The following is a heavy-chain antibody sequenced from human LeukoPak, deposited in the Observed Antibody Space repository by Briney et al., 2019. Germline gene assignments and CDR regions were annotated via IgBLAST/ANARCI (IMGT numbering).Heavy chain of an antibody. D-gene: IGHD2-2*02. Sequence: GGSLRLSCAASGFTVSSNYMSWVRQAPGKGLEWVAVISYDGSNKYYADSVKGRFTISRDNSKNTLYLQMNSLRAEDTAVYYCARDLRYCSSTSCYKYYYYGMDVWGQGTTVTVSS. J-gene: IGHJ6*02. CDR3: ARDLRYCSSTSCYKYYYYGMDV. V-gene: IGHV3-30-3*01. CDR2: ISYDGSNK. CDR1: GFTVSSNY.